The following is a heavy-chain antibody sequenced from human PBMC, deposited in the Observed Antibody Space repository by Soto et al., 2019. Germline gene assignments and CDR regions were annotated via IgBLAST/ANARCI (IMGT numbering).Heavy chain of an antibody. CDR1: GFPFTTYG. D-gene: IGHD3-10*01. V-gene: IGHV3-30*03. CDR3: VGGQYYFDY. Sequence: QVQLVESGGGVVQPGRSLRLSCAASGFPFTTYGMHWVREGTGKGLEWVAVISYEGSNKYYADSVKGRFTISGDNSKNTLYLQMNSLRPQDTALYYCVGGQYYFDYRGLGTLITVSS. CDR2: ISYEGSNK. J-gene: IGHJ4*01.